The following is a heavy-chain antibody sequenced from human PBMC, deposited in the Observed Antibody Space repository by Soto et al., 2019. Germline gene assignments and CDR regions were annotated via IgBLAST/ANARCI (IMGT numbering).Heavy chain of an antibody. CDR3: ARDQYAVGGDF. CDR1: GYTFTDYG. CDR2: INTYNGKT. Sequence: QVQLVQSGAEVKKPGASAKVSCKASGYTFTDYGVSWVRQAPGQGLEWMGWINTYNGKTNYAPKVQARVTMTTDTSTTTAYMELRSLKSDDTAVYFCARDQYAVGGDFWGQGTLVTVSS. V-gene: IGHV1-18*01. J-gene: IGHJ4*02. D-gene: IGHD1-26*01.